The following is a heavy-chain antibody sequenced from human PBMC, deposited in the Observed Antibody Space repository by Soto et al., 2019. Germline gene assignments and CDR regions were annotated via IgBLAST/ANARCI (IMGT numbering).Heavy chain of an antibody. J-gene: IGHJ6*02. CDR2: VNLNTGVT. CDR3: ARDPSSFLGRVYGMDV. Sequence: QVQHVQSGAEVKKPGDSVKVSCKASGYSFTGDYMHWVRRAPGQGLEWMGWVNLNTGVTDYAQEFQGRVTMTTATSIRTVYLEVTRLKFDDTAIYYCARDPSSFLGRVYGMDVWGQGTAVTVSS. V-gene: IGHV1-2*02. CDR1: GYSFTGDY.